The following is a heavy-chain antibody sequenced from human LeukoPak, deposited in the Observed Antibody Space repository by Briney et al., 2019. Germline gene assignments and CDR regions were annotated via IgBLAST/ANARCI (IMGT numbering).Heavy chain of an antibody. D-gene: IGHD3-22*01. CDR2: IDYDGSTT. CDR1: GFSLSTFW. V-gene: IGHV3-74*01. CDR3: AKDFDSSGCFDY. J-gene: IGHJ4*02. Sequence: TGGSLRLSCAGSGFSLSTFWMHWVRQAPGKGLVWVSRIDYDGSTTTYADSVKGRFTISRDNAKNTLYLQMNSLRAEDTAVYYCAKDFDSSGCFDYWGQGTLVTVSS.